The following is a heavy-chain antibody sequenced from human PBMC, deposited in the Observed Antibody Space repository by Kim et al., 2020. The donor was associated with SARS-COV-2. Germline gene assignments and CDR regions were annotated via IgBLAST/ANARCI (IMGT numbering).Heavy chain of an antibody. CDR2: IDPSDSYT. CDR3: ARGGLYSSSWYYRGPGDAFDI. CDR1: GYSFTSYW. V-gene: IGHV5-10-1*01. D-gene: IGHD6-13*01. Sequence: GESLKISCKGSGYSFTSYWISWVRQMPGKGLEWMGRIDPSDSYTNYSPSFQGHVTISADKSISTAYLQWSSLKASDTAMYYCARGGLYSSSWYYRGPGDAFDIWGQGTMVTVSS. J-gene: IGHJ3*02.